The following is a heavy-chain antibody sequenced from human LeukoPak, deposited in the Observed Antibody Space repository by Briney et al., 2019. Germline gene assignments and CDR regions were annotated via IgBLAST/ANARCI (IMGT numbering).Heavy chain of an antibody. Sequence: PSETLSLTCTVSDYSISSGYYWGWIRQPPVKGLEWIGSIYHSGSTYCNPSLKSRVTISVDTSKNQFSLKLSSVTAADTAVYYCAKSSYSIFDYWGQGTLVTVSS. V-gene: IGHV4-38-2*02. CDR1: DYSISSGYY. CDR3: AKSSYSIFDY. CDR2: IYHSGST. D-gene: IGHD5-18*01. J-gene: IGHJ4*02.